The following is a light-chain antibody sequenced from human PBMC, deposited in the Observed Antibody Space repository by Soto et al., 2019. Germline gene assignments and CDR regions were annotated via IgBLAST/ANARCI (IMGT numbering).Light chain of an antibody. Sequence: EIVMTQSPATLSVSPGERVTLSCRAGQSVNNNLAWYQQKPGQAPRLLIYGASTRATGIPARFSGSGSWTEFTLTISGLQSAEFAVYYCQQYNHWPGTFGQGTKLEIK. CDR1: QSVNNN. J-gene: IGKJ2*01. CDR2: GAS. CDR3: QQYNHWPGT. V-gene: IGKV3-15*01.